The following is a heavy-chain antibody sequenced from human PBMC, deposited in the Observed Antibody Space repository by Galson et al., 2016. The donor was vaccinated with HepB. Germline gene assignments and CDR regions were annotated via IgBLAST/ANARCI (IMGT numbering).Heavy chain of an antibody. J-gene: IGHJ5*02. CDR2: IYHSGTS. V-gene: IGHV4-4*02. Sequence: SETLSLTCAVSGASINDSNWWTRVRQAPGKGLEWIGEIYHSGTSNNNPSLLSRFTMSIDNSRNHFSLNLNSVTAADTAVYYCARAAVVPGARMVFDPWGQGMLVTVSS. CDR1: GASINDSNW. D-gene: IGHD2-2*01. CDR3: ARAAVVPGARMVFDP.